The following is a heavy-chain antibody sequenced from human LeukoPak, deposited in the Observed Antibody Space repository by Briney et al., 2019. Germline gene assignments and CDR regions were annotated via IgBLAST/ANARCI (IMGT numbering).Heavy chain of an antibody. J-gene: IGHJ3*02. D-gene: IGHD6-19*01. CDR2: ISSNGGST. CDR3: XXXXXXXXXSGDLPDAFDI. V-gene: IGHV3-64*01. Sequence: PGRSLRLSCAASGFTFSSYAMHWVRQAPGKGLEYVSAISSNGGSTYYANSVKGRFTISRDNSKNTLYLQMGSLRAEDMAVYYXXXXXXXXXXSGDLPDAFDIWGQGTMVTVSS. CDR1: GFTFSSYA.